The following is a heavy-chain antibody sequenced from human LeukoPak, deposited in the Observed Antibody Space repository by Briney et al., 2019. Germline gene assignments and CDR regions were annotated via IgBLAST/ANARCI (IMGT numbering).Heavy chain of an antibody. CDR1: GFTFSSYA. D-gene: IGHD2-15*01. J-gene: IGHJ4*02. V-gene: IGHV3-23*01. CDR2: ISGSGGST. Sequence: GGSLRLSCAAFGFTFSSYAMSWVRQAPGKGLEWVSAISGSGGSTYYADSVKGRFTISRDNSKNTLYLQMNSLRAEDTAVYYCAKDRTEVIVVVVAANYFDYWGQGTLVTVSS. CDR3: AKDRTEVIVVVVAANYFDY.